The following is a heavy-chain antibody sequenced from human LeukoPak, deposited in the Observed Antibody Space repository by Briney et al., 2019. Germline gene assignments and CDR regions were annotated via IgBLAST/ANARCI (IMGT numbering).Heavy chain of an antibody. CDR2: IYYSEST. D-gene: IGHD1-26*01. V-gene: IGHV4-39*01. CDR1: GGSISSSGYY. J-gene: IGHJ4*02. Sequence: SETLSLTCTVSGGSISSSGYYWGWIRQPPGKGLEWIGSIYYSESTYYNPSLKSRVTMSVDTSKYQFSLKVSSVTAADTAVYYCAGHRAGAGKYFDYWGQGTLVTVSS. CDR3: AGHRAGAGKYFDY.